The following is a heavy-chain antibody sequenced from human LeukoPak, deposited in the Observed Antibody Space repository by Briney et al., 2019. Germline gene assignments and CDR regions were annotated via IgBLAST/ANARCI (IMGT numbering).Heavy chain of an antibody. J-gene: IGHJ6*02. D-gene: IGHD3-10*01. Sequence: ASVKVSCKASGYTFTSYDINWVRQATGQGLEWMGWMNPNSGNTGYAQKFQGRVTMTRNTSISTAYMELSSLRSEDTAVYYCARWGAVRGVIRSGYYYYGMDVWGQGTTVTVSS. CDR2: MNPNSGNT. CDR1: GYTFTSYD. CDR3: ARWGAVRGVIRSGYYYYGMDV. V-gene: IGHV1-8*01.